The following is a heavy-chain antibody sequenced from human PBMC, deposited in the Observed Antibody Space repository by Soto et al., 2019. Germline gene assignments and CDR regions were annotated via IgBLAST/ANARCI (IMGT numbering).Heavy chain of an antibody. CDR2: MYSDGRT. CDR1: GVSVSSNY. CDR3: ARYYGAGSYFFDH. Sequence: EVQLVESGGGLIHPGGSLRLSCVGSGVSVSSNYMAWVRQAPGKGLEWVAGMYSDGRTYYADSVKCRFTISRDDSKNTLYFQMNSLRAEDTAVYYCARYYGAGSYFFDHWGQGALVTVSS. D-gene: IGHD3-10*01. J-gene: IGHJ4*02. V-gene: IGHV3-53*01.